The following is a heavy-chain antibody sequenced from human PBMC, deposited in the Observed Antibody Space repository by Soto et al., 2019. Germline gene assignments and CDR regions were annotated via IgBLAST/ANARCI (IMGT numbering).Heavy chain of an antibody. CDR3: ARSAPYNYDSSGYFFDY. CDR2: IIPIFGTA. D-gene: IGHD3-22*01. J-gene: IGHJ4*02. Sequence: SVNVSCKASGGTFSSYAISWVRQAPGQGLEWMGVIIPIFGTANYAQKFQGRVTFTADESTSTPDMELSSLRSEDTAVYYCARSAPYNYDSSGYFFDYWGQGPLVTVSS. V-gene: IGHV1-69*13. CDR1: GGTFSSYA.